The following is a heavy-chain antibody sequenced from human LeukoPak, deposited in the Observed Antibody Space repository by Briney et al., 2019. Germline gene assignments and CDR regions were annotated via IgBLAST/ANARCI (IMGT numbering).Heavy chain of an antibody. Sequence: GASVKVSCKATGYTFTTYYMHWVRQAPGQGLEWMGGIIPIFGTANYAQKFQGRVTITADKSTSTAYMELSSLRSEDTAVYYCARDEGFTTGTLFNWFDPWGQGTLVTVSS. CDR2: IIPIFGTA. V-gene: IGHV1-69*06. J-gene: IGHJ5*02. CDR3: ARDEGFTTGTLFNWFDP. D-gene: IGHD1-1*01. CDR1: GYTFTTYY.